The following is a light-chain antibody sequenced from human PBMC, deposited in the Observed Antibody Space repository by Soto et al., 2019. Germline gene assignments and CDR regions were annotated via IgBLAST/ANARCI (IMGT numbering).Light chain of an antibody. CDR3: QSYDSTLSARYV. V-gene: IGLV1-40*01. J-gene: IGLJ1*01. CDR1: SSNIGANYD. Sequence: QSVLTQPPSVSGAPGQRVTISCTGSSSNIGANYDVHWYQHRPGTAPKLLIFGNNNRPSGVPDRFSGSKSGTSAFLAITGLQAEDAGDYYCQSYDSTLSARYVFGTGTKVTVL. CDR2: GNN.